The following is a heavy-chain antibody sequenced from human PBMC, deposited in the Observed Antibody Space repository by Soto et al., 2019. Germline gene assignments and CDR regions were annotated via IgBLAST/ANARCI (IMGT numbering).Heavy chain of an antibody. CDR1: GGSISHYF. V-gene: IGHV4-59*01. Sequence: QVQLQESGPGLVKPSETLSLTCTVSGGSISHYFWSWIRQPPGKGLEWIRYFFYNGSTNYNPSLKSRVTISADTSKSQFSLKLSSVTAADTAVYYCARDRYMDVWGKGTTVTVSS. J-gene: IGHJ6*03. CDR2: FFYNGST. CDR3: ARDRYMDV.